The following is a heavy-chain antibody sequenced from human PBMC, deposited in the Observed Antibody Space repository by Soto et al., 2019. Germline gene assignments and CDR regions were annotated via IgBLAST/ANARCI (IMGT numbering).Heavy chain of an antibody. CDR3: ARVRAAGTYYYYGMDV. D-gene: IGHD6-13*01. CDR1: GFTFISYG. J-gene: IGHJ6*02. V-gene: IGHV3-33*01. CDR2: IWYDGSNK. Sequence: PGGSLRLSCAASGFTFISYGMHWVRQAPCKGLEWVAVIWYDGSNKYYADSVKGRFTISRDNSKNTLYLQMNSLRAEDTAVYYCARVRAAGTYYYYGMDVWGQGTTVTVSS.